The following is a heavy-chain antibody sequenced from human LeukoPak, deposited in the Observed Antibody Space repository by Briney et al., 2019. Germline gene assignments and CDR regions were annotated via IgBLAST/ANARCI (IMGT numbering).Heavy chain of an antibody. CDR2: IRSKVNSYAT. CDR1: GFTFSGAA. V-gene: IGHV3-73*01. CDR3: IHYGSGSYSTDY. J-gene: IGHJ4*02. Sequence: GGSLRLSCAASGFTFSGAAIHWVRQASGKGLEWVGHIRSKVNSYATTYAASVKGRFTISRDDSKNTAYLQMTSLKTEDTAVYYCIHYGSGSYSTDYWGQGTLVTVSS. D-gene: IGHD3-10*01.